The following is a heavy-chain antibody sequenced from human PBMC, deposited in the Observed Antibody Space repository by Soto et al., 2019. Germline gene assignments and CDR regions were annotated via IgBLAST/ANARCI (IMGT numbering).Heavy chain of an antibody. CDR1: GYTFTGYY. CDR3: ARAYSGYDSPFDE. D-gene: IGHD5-12*01. CDR2: INPNSGGT. Sequence: ASVKVSCKASGYTFTGYYMHWVRQAPGQGLEWMGWINPNSGGTNYAQKFQGWVTMTRDTSISTAYMELSRLRSDDTAVYYCARAYSGYDSPFDEWGQGTLGTVSS. J-gene: IGHJ4*02. V-gene: IGHV1-2*04.